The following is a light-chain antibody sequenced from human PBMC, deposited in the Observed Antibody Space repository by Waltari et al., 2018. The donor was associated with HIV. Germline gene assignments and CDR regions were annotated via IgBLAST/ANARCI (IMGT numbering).Light chain of an antibody. CDR2: DNI. CDR1: SSNLGLGYD. J-gene: IGLJ2*01. V-gene: IGLV1-40*01. CDR3: SLYTSSSLV. Sequence: QSVLTQPPSVSGAPGQRVTISCTGSSSNLGLGYDVQWYQPLPGTAPKLLVYDNINRPSGVPDRFSGSKSGNTASLTISGLQAEDEADYYCSLYTSSSLVFGGGTKLTVL.